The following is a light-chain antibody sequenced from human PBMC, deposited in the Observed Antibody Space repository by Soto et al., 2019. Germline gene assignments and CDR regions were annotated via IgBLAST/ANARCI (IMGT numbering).Light chain of an antibody. J-gene: IGKJ4*01. CDR3: QQRSDWPPELT. CDR1: QSVRSS. CDR2: DAS. Sequence: EIVLTQSPATLTLSPGDRATLSCRASQSVRSSLAWYQQKPGQAPRLLIYDASKRATGIPARFSGSASGTDFTLTISSLEPGDFGVYYCQQRSDWPPELTFGGGTKVEIK. V-gene: IGKV3-11*01.